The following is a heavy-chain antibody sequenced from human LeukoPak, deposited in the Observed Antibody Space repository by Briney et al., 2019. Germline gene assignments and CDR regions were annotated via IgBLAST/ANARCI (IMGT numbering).Heavy chain of an antibody. V-gene: IGHV3-21*01. D-gene: IGHD6-19*01. CDR3: AREMYAGWYFAFDI. CDR2: ISNSGDYI. J-gene: IGHJ3*02. Sequence: PGGSLRLSCTVSGFTFSSFTMNWVRQGPVKGLEWVASISNSGDYISYADSLKGRFTISRDNAKNSLFLQMSSLRAEDTAVYYCAREMYAGWYFAFDIWGQGTMVTVSS. CDR1: GFTFSSFT.